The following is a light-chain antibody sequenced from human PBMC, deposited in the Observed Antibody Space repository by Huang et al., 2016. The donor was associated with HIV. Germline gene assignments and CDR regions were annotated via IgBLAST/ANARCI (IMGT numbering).Light chain of an antibody. CDR1: QSVANN. CDR2: GAS. V-gene: IGKV3D-15*01. CDR3: QHYHNWPPYS. J-gene: IGKJ2*01. Sequence: ELVLTQSPATLSVSPGGTAVLSCKASQSVANNLAWYQQRPGQAPRLLIYGASTRATGIPDRFRGSGSETDFTLTISSLQSEDFALYHCQHYHNWPPYSFGQGTKLGI.